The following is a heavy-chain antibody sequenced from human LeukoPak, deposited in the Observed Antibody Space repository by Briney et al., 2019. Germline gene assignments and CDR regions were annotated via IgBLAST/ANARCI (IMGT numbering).Heavy chain of an antibody. CDR2: IYSGGST. CDR3: AGGARRQQPFDY. CDR1: EFTVSSNY. V-gene: IGHV3-66*01. J-gene: IGHJ4*02. D-gene: IGHD6-13*01. Sequence: GGCLRLSCAASEFTVSSNYMNWVRQAPGKGLEWVSVIYSGGSTYYADSVKGRFTISRDNSKNTLYLQMSSLRAEDTAVYYCAGGARRQQPFDYWGQGTLVTVSS.